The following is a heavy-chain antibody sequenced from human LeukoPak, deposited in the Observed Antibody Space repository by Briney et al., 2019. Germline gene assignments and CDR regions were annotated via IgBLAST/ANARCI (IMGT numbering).Heavy chain of an antibody. CDR3: ARDETLYYYYGMDV. V-gene: IGHV3-33*01. Sequence: GGSLRLSCAASGFTFGSYGMHWVRQAPGKGLEWVAVIWYDGSNKYYADSVKGRFTISRDNSKNTLYLQMNSLRAEDTAVYYCARDETLYYYYGMDVWGQGTTVTVSS. CDR1: GFTFGSYG. CDR2: IWYDGSNK. J-gene: IGHJ6*02.